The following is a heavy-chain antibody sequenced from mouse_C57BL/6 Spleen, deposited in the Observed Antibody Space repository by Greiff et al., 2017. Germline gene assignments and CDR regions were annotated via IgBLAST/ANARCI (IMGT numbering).Heavy chain of an antibody. CDR1: GFTFSDYG. Sequence: DVKLVESGGGLVKPGGSLKLSCAASGFTFSDYGLHWVRQAPEKGLEWVAYLSSGSSTIYSADTVKGRFTISRDNAKNTLFLQLTSRRSEDTAMYYCARVHYGSSHPLDYWGQGTTLTVAS. D-gene: IGHD1-1*01. J-gene: IGHJ2*01. CDR2: LSSGSSTI. CDR3: ARVHYGSSHPLDY. V-gene: IGHV5-17*01.